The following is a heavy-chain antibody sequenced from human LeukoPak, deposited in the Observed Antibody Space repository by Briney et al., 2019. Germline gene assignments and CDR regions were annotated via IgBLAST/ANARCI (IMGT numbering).Heavy chain of an antibody. Sequence: GGSLRLSCAASGFTFSSYSMNWVRQAPGRGLEWVSYISGSSQPIYYADSVKGRFTISRDNAKNSLYLQMNSLRAEDTAVYYCAKNLYCGGGSCYPSALGMDVWGQGTTVTVSS. J-gene: IGHJ6*02. CDR2: ISGSSQPI. V-gene: IGHV3-48*01. D-gene: IGHD2-15*01. CDR3: AKNLYCGGGSCYPSALGMDV. CDR1: GFTFSSYS.